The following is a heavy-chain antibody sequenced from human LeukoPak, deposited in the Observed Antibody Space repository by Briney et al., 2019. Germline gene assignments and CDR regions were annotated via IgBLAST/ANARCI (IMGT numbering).Heavy chain of an antibody. Sequence: GGSLRLSCAASGFTFSSYAMSWVRRAPGKGLEWVSAISGSGGSTHYADSVKGRFTISRDNSKNTLYLQMNSLRAEDTAVYYCTKDFDRGVIIHLSAFDIWGQGTMVTVSS. CDR3: TKDFDRGVIIHLSAFDI. J-gene: IGHJ3*02. D-gene: IGHD3-10*01. CDR2: ISGSGGST. CDR1: GFTFSSYA. V-gene: IGHV3-23*01.